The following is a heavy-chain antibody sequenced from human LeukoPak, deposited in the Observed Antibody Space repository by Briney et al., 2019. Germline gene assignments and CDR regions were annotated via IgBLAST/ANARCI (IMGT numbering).Heavy chain of an antibody. D-gene: IGHD5-12*01. J-gene: IGHJ4*02. CDR2: ISYDGSNK. CDR3: ARDNHIVARNGFLDY. Sequence: GGSLRLSCAASGFTFSSYAMSWVRQAPGKGLEWVAVISYDGSNKYYADSVKGRFTISRDNSKNTLYLQMNGLRAEDTAVYYCARDNHIVARNGFLDYWGQGTLVTVSS. CDR1: GFTFSSYA. V-gene: IGHV3-30-3*01.